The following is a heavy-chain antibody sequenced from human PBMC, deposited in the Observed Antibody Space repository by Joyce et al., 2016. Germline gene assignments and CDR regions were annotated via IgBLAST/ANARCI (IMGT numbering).Heavy chain of an antibody. V-gene: IGHV1-69*14. J-gene: IGHJ3*01. D-gene: IGHD2-2*01. Sequence: QVHLVQSGAEVKTPGSSVKVSCTASGGSFGAQTFNWVRQTPGQCLEWMGGIIPVFVTPHYAQKVQGTVSITADTGTSTVFMEVRSLTSDDTAMYYCARGVAGYCSSSTCPRPLDVWGQGTMVIVS. CDR2: IIPVFVTP. CDR1: GGSFGAQT. CDR3: ARGVAGYCSSSTCPRPLDV.